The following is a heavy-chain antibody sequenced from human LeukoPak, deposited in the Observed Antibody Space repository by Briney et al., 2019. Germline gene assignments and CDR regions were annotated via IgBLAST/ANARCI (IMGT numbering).Heavy chain of an antibody. CDR3: AGGPPSGGSGY. Sequence: GASVKVSCKASGGTFSSYAISWVRQAPGQGLGWMGRIIPIFGTANYAQKFQGRVTITTDESTSTAYMELSSLRSEDAAVYYCAGGPPSGGSGYWGQGTLVTVSS. D-gene: IGHD3-10*01. CDR2: IIPIFGTA. J-gene: IGHJ4*02. CDR1: GGTFSSYA. V-gene: IGHV1-69*05.